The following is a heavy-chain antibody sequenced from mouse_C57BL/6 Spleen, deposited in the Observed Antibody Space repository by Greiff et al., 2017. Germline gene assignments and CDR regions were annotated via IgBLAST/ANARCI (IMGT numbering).Heavy chain of an antibody. V-gene: IGHV1-80*01. CDR2: IYPGDGDT. CDR1: GYAFSSYW. Sequence: QVQLQQSGAELVKPGASVKISCKASGYAFSSYWMNWVKQRPGKGLEWIGQIYPGDGDTNYNGKFKGKATLTADKSSSTAYMQLSRLTSDDSAVYYCAIYGNYEGFAYWGQGTLVTVSA. D-gene: IGHD2-1*01. CDR3: AIYGNYEGFAY. J-gene: IGHJ3*01.